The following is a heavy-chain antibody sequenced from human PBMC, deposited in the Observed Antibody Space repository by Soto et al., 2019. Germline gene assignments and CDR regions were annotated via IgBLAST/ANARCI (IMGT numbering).Heavy chain of an antibody. CDR2: INAGNGNT. V-gene: IGHV1-3*01. Sequence: QVQLVQSVAEVKKHGASVKVSCKASGYTFTSYAMHWVRQAPVQRLEWMGWINAGNGNTKYSQKFQGRVTITRDTSARTVYMQLRSLKSEDPAVYSCARDRGFGLSDYLGQGPLVTVAS. CDR3: ARDRGFGLSDY. CDR1: GYTFTSYA. J-gene: IGHJ4*02. D-gene: IGHD3-10*01.